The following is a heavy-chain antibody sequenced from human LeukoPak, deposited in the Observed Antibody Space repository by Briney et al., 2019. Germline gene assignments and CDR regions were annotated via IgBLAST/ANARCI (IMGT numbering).Heavy chain of an antibody. CDR2: ISSSSSTI. V-gene: IGHV3-48*02. CDR3: AGHGSGSYLYYFDY. J-gene: IGHJ4*02. D-gene: IGHD3-10*01. CDR1: GFTFSSYS. Sequence: GGSLRLSCAASGFTFSSYSMNWVRQAPGKGVEGVSYISSSSSTIYYADSVNGRFTISRDNAKNSLYLQMNSLRDEDTAVYYCAGHGSGSYLYYFDYWGQGTLVTVSS.